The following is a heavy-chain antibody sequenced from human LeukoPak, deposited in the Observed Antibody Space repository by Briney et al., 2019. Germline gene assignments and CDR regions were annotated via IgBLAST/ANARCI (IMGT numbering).Heavy chain of an antibody. J-gene: IGHJ4*02. CDR2: IYPSGST. D-gene: IGHD3-10*01. CDR1: GASISSSNL. V-gene: IGHV4-4*02. CDR3: ARDREYYFDY. Sequence: SETLSLTCAVSGASISSSNLWSWVRQPPGKGLEWIGEIYPSGSTNDNPSLKSRVTISVDKSKNQFSLNLRSVTAADTAVYYCARDREYYFDYWGQGAWSPSPQ.